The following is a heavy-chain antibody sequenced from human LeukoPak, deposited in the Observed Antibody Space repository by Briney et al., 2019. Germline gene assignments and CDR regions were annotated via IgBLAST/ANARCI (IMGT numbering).Heavy chain of an antibody. CDR2: ISGSGGST. J-gene: IGHJ4*02. D-gene: IGHD1-26*01. V-gene: IGHV3-23*01. CDR3: AKDLYSGSYYVWDY. CDR1: GFTFSSYA. Sequence: GGSLRLSCAASGFTFSSYAMSWVRQAPGKALEWVSTISGSGGSTYYADSVKGRFTISRDNSKNTLYLQINSLRAEDTAVYYCAKDLYSGSYYVWDYWGQGTLVTVSS.